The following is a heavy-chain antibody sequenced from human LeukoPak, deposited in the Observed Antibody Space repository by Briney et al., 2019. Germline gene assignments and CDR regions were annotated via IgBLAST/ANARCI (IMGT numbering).Heavy chain of an antibody. Sequence: ASVKVSCEASEYTFTGYYLHWVRQAPGQGLEWMGWINPNSGATNYAQKFQGRVAMTRDTSIRTVYMELSSLRPDDTAVYYCASAFSGYYRGGHWGPGTLVTVSS. CDR1: EYTFTGYY. CDR2: INPNSGAT. J-gene: IGHJ4*02. CDR3: ASAFSGYYRGGH. D-gene: IGHD5-12*01. V-gene: IGHV1-2*02.